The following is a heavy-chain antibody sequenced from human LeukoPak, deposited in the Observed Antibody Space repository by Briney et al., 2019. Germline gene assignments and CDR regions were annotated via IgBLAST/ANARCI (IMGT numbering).Heavy chain of an antibody. Sequence: SETLSLTCAVYGGSFSGYYWSWIRQPPGKGLEWIGEINHSGSTNYNPSLKSRVPISVDTSKNQFSLKLSAVTAADTAVYYCARVGAGADNNLDYWGQGTLVTVSS. CDR1: GGSFSGYY. CDR3: ARVGAGADNNLDY. J-gene: IGHJ4*02. D-gene: IGHD1-14*01. CDR2: INHSGST. V-gene: IGHV4-34*01.